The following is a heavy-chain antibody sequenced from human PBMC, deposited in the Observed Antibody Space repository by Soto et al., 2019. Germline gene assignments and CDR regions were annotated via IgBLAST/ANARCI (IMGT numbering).Heavy chain of an antibody. CDR3: TTASQWR. Sequence: GGSLRLSCAASGLTFSNAWMNWVRQAPGKGLEWVGRIKSNTDGGTTDYAAPVKGRFTISRDDSKNTLYLQMNSLKTEDTAVYYCTTASQWRWGQGTTVTVSS. V-gene: IGHV3-15*07. CDR2: IKSNTDGGTT. D-gene: IGHD6-19*01. CDR1: GLTFSNAW. J-gene: IGHJ6*02.